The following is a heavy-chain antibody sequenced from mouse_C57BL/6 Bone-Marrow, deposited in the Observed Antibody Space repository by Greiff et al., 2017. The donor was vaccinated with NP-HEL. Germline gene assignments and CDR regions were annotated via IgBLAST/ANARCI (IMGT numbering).Heavy chain of an antibody. CDR2: IYPGNSDT. V-gene: IGHV1-5*01. CDR3: TRLSYYGSSSFAY. J-gene: IGHJ3*01. Sequence: VQLQQSGTVLARPGASVKMSCKTSGYTFTSYWMHWVKQRPGQGLEWIGAIYPGNSDTSYNQKFKGKAKLTAVTSASTAYMELSSLTNEDSAVYYCTRLSYYGSSSFAYWGQGTLVTVSA. CDR1: GYTFTSYW. D-gene: IGHD1-1*01.